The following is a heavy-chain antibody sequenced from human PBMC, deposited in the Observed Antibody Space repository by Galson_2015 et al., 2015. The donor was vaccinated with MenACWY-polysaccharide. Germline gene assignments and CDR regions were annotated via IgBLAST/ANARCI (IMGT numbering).Heavy chain of an antibody. CDR3: ARYGEHLEGWWFDP. CDR2: ISDRGTA. V-gene: IGHV4-34*01. Sequence: SETLSLTCGVYGGSFSGSYWSWIRQSPGKGLEWIGEISDRGTAKYKASLQSRVTISLDTSKKQFSLILTSVTAADTAVYYCARYGEHLEGWWFDPWGQGNLVTVSS. D-gene: IGHD1-1*01. CDR1: GGSFSGSY. J-gene: IGHJ5*02.